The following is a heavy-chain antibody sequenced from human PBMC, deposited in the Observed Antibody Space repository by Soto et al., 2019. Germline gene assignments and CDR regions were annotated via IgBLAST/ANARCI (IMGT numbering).Heavy chain of an antibody. J-gene: IGHJ4*02. CDR1: GYSFTSYV. CDR3: ASEGGVWGSFRYFDY. CDR2: ISPYNGNT. Sequence: QVQLVQSGDEVQKPGASVKVSCKASGYSFTSYVINWLRQAPGQGLEWMGWISPYNGNTNYGQKLQGRVTMTTDTSKSIAYMELRSLRSGDTAVYYCASEGGVWGSFRYFDYWGQGTLVTVSS. D-gene: IGHD3-16*02. V-gene: IGHV1-18*04.